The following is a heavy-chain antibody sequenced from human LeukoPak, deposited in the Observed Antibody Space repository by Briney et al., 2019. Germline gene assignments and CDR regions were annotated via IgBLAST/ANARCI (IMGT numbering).Heavy chain of an antibody. CDR3: AKKAVGTSTGGPFDY. D-gene: IGHD1-26*01. V-gene: IGHV3-23*01. CDR1: GFTFSAYA. J-gene: IGHJ4*02. Sequence: GGSLRLSCEASGFTFSAYAMSWVRQAPGKGLEWVSAISDSGSSTYYADSVKGRFTISRDNSKNTLYLQMNSLKAEDTAVYYCAKKAVGTSTGGPFDYWGQGTLVIVSS. CDR2: ISDSGSST.